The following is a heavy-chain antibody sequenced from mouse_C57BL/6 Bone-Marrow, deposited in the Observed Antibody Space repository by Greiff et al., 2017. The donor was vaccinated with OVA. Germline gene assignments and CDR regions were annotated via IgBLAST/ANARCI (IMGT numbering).Heavy chain of an antibody. CDR1: GYTFTDYY. CDR3: ARSPLYYPDELDY. J-gene: IGHJ4*01. Sequence: EVQLQESGPELVKPGASVKISCKASGYTFTDYYMNWVKQSHGKSLEWIGDINPNNGGTSYNQKFKGKATLTVDKSSSTAYMELRSLTSEDSAVYYCARSPLYYPDELDYWGQGTSVTVSS. V-gene: IGHV1-26*01. D-gene: IGHD2-1*01. CDR2: INPNNGGT.